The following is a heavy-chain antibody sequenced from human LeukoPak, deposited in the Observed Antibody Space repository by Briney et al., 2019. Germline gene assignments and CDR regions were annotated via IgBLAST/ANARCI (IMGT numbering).Heavy chain of an antibody. CDR2: INPSGGST. J-gene: IGHJ4*02. V-gene: IGHV1-46*01. D-gene: IGHD1-26*01. CDR1: GYTFTSYY. Sequence: ASVKVSCKASGYTFTSYYMHWVRQAPGQGLEWMGIINPSGGSTSYAQKFQGRVTMTRDTSTSTAYMDLRSLRSDDTAVYYCARDLGGSPPDYWGQGTLVTVSS. CDR3: ARDLGGSPPDY.